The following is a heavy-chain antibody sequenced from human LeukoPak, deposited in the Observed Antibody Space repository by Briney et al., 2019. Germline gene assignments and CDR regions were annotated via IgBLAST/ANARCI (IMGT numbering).Heavy chain of an antibody. CDR2: INPNSGGT. CDR3: ARDGTSGSYFNYYYYMDV. V-gene: IGHV1-2*02. CDR1: GYTFTGYY. D-gene: IGHD1-26*01. J-gene: IGHJ6*03. Sequence: AASVKVSCKASGYTFTGYYTHWVRQAPGQGLEWMGWINPNSGGTNYAQKFQGRVTMTRDTSISTAYMELSRLRSDDTAVYYCARDGTSGSYFNYYYYMDVWGKGTTVTISS.